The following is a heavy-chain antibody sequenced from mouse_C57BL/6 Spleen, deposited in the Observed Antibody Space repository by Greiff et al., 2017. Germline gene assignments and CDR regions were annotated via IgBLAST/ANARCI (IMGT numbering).Heavy chain of an antibody. D-gene: IGHD2-4*01. CDR1: GFNIKDYY. J-gene: IGHJ3*01. CDR2: IDPEAGET. Sequence: VQLQQSGAALVKPGASVKLSCTASGFNIKDYYMHWVKQRTEQGLAWIGRIDPEAGETKYAPKFPGKATITADTSSITAYMQLSSLTSEDTAVYYCAPYDSGFAYWGQGTLVTVSA. CDR3: APYDSGFAY. V-gene: IGHV14-2*01.